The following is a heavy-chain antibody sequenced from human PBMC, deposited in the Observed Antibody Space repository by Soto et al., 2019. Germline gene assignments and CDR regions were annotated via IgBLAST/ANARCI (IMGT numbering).Heavy chain of an antibody. D-gene: IGHD3-22*01. CDR1: GYTFTSYD. CDR3: AGEYTYYDSSGSDDAFDI. V-gene: IGHV1-8*01. J-gene: IGHJ3*02. Sequence: ASVKVSCKASGYTFTSYDINWVRQATGQGLEWMGWMNPNSGNTGYAQKFQGRVTMTRNTSISTAYMELSSLRSEDTAVYYCAGEYTYYDSSGSDDAFDIWGQGTMVIVSS. CDR2: MNPNSGNT.